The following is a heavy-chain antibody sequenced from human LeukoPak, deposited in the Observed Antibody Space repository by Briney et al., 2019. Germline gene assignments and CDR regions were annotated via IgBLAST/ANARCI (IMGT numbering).Heavy chain of an antibody. V-gene: IGHV3-66*01. CDR2: IYSGGST. J-gene: IGHJ4*02. Sequence: PGGSLRLSCAASGFTVSSNYMSWVRQAPGKGLEWVSVIYSGGSTYYADSVKGRFTISRDNSKNTLYLQMNSLRAEDTAVYYCARDLGLAAGSRTTVYWGQGTLVTVSS. CDR1: GFTVSSNY. D-gene: IGHD6-13*01. CDR3: ARDLGLAAGSRTTVY.